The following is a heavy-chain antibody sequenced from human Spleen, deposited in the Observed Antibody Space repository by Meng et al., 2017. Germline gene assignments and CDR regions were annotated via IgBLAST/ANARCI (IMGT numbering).Heavy chain of an antibody. D-gene: IGHD3-16*01. CDR2: FNPSRGDT. J-gene: IGHJ4*02. CDR1: GYNFIGGH. V-gene: IGHV1-2*04. CDR3: AVQEGG. Sequence: ASVKVSCKASGYNFIGGHWLYRVRQAPGQGLEWIGWFNPSRGDTKYAHKFLGWVTMTSDTSISTAYMEMSGLTYDDTAVYYCAVQEGGWGQGTLVTVSS.